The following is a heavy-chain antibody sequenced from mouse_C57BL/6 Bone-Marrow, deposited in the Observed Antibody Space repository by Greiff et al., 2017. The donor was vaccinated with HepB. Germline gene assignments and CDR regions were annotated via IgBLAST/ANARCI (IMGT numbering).Heavy chain of an antibody. V-gene: IGHV3-1*01. CDR2: ISYSGST. J-gene: IGHJ2*01. CDR1: GYSITSGYD. CDR3: ARGNYYGSSYFDY. Sequence: DVKLQESGPGMVKPSQSLSLTCTVTGYSITSGYDWHWIRHFPGNKLEWMGYISYSGSTNYNPSLKSRISITHDTSKNHFFLKLNSVTTEDTATYYCARGNYYGSSYFDYWGQGTTLTVSS. D-gene: IGHD1-1*01.